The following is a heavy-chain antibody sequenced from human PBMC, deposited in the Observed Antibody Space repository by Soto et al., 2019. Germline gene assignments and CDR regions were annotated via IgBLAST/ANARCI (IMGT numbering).Heavy chain of an antibody. J-gene: IGHJ4*02. CDR1: GFTFSSYG. D-gene: IGHD1-26*01. CDR2: IWYDGSNK. Sequence: QVQLVESGGGVVQPGRSLRLSCAASGFTFSSYGMHWVRQAPGKGLEWVAVIWYDGSNKYYVDSVKGRFTISRDNSKNTLYLQMNSLRAEDTAVYYCARDLYRSNPVGYWGQGTLVTVSS. V-gene: IGHV3-33*01. CDR3: ARDLYRSNPVGY.